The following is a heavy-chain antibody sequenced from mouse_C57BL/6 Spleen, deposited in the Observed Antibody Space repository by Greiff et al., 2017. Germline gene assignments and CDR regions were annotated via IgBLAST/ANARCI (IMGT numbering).Heavy chain of an antibody. CDR2: IDPNSGGT. D-gene: IGHD4-1*01. Sequence: QVQLKQPGAELVKPGASVKLSCKASGYTFTSYWMHWVKLRPGRGLEWIGRIDPNSGGTKYNEKFKSKATLTVDKPSSTAYMQLSSLTSEDSAVYYCAWNWDPYWYFDVWGTGTTVTVSS. CDR3: AWNWDPYWYFDV. CDR1: GYTFTSYW. V-gene: IGHV1-72*01. J-gene: IGHJ1*03.